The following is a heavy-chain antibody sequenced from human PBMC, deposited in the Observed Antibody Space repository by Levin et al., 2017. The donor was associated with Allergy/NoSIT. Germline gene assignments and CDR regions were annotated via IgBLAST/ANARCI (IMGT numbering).Heavy chain of an antibody. CDR3: VRVEGIYGDYGGYFDL. CDR2: INPNSGGT. V-gene: IGHV1-2*06. J-gene: IGHJ2*01. D-gene: IGHD4-17*01. CDR1: GYTFTGYY. Sequence: GESLKISCKASGYTFTGYYIHWVRQAPGQGLEWMGRINPNSGGTNYAQKFQGRVIMTRDTSISTAYMELSRLRSDDTAVYYCVRVEGIYGDYGGYFDLWGRGTLVTVSS.